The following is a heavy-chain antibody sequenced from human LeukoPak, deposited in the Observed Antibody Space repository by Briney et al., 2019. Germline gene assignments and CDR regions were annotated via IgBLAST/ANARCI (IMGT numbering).Heavy chain of an antibody. Sequence: GGSLRLSCAASGFTFSSYDMHWVRPATGKGLEWVSAIGTAGDPYYPCSVKGRFTISRENAKNTLYLQMNSLRAGDTAVYYCARGRRNYYGSGSYYRLSYYYYGMDVWGKGTTVTVSS. CDR1: GFTFSSYD. CDR3: ARGRRNYYGSGSYYRLSYYYYGMDV. V-gene: IGHV3-13*05. J-gene: IGHJ6*04. D-gene: IGHD3-10*01. CDR2: IGTAGDP.